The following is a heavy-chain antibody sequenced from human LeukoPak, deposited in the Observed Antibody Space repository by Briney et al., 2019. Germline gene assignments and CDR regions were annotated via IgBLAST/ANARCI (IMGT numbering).Heavy chain of an antibody. CDR2: IIPIFGTA. J-gene: IGHJ6*02. Sequence: GSSVKVTCKASGGTFSSYAISWVRQAPGQGLEWMGGIIPIFGTANYAQKFQGRVTITADESTSTAYMELSSLRSEDTAVYYCARDISGLEVTPYYYGMDVWGQGTTVTVSS. CDR1: GGTFSSYA. D-gene: IGHD3-22*01. CDR3: ARDISGLEVTPYYYGMDV. V-gene: IGHV1-69*01.